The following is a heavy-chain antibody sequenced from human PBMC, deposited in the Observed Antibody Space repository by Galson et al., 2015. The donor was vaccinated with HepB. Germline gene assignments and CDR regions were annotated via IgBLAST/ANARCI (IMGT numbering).Heavy chain of an antibody. D-gene: IGHD2-15*01. Sequence: CAISGDSVSSNSAAWNWIRQSPSRGLEWLGRTYYRSKWYNDYAVSVKSRITINPDTSKNQFSLQLNSVTPEDTAVYYCARDQQIVVVVAATRYYYYYMDVWGKGTTVTVSS. V-gene: IGHV6-1*01. CDR1: GDSVSSNSAA. CDR2: TYYRSKWYN. J-gene: IGHJ6*03. CDR3: ARDQQIVVVVAATRYYYYYMDV.